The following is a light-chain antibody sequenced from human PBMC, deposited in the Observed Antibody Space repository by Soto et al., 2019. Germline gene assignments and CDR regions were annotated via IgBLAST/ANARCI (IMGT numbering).Light chain of an antibody. CDR1: QSISSY. V-gene: IGKV1-39*01. J-gene: IGKJ4*01. Sequence: DIPLTQSPSSVSASVGDRVTITCRASQSISSYLNWYQQKPGKAPKLLIYAASSLQSGVPSRFSGSGSGTDFTLTISSLQPEDFATYYCQQSYSTPLTFGGGTKV. CDR2: AAS. CDR3: QQSYSTPLT.